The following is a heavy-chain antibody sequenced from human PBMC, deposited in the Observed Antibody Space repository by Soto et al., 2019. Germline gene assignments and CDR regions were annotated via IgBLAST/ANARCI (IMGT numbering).Heavy chain of an antibody. CDR2: ISYDGSNK. CDR3: ARDLVDIVATIRGDYYYYYGMVV. CDR1: GFTFSSYA. Sequence: QVQLVESGGGVVQPGRSLRLSCAASGFTFSSYAMHWVRQAPGKGLEWVAVISYDGSNKYYADSVKGRFTISRDNSTNTLYLQMNSLRAEDTAVYYCARDLVDIVATIRGDYYYYYGMVVLGQGTTVTVSS. D-gene: IGHD5-12*01. J-gene: IGHJ6*02. V-gene: IGHV3-30-3*01.